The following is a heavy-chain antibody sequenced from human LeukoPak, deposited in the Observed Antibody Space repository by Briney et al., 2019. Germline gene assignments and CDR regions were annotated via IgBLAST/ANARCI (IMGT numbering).Heavy chain of an antibody. Sequence: GGSLRLSCEASGLTFSRDWMHWVRQAPGKGLEWVSAISGSGGSTYYADSVKGRFTISRDNSKNTLYLQMNSLRAEDTAVYYCAKTWDIWGSYRYVDYWGQGTLVTVSS. CDR2: ISGSGGST. D-gene: IGHD3-16*02. CDR1: GLTFSRDW. CDR3: AKTWDIWGSYRYVDY. V-gene: IGHV3-23*01. J-gene: IGHJ4*02.